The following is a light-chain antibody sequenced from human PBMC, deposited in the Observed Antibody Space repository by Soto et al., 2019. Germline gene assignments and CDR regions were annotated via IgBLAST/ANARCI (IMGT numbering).Light chain of an antibody. J-gene: IGKJ5*01. CDR1: QSVSSY. CDR3: QQYGSSPPT. V-gene: IGKV3-20*01. Sequence: ETVLTKSPSTLSLSPGERATLSCRASQSVSSYLALYQQKPGQAPRLLIYGASTRATGIPARFSGSGSGTDFTLTISRLEPEDFAVYYCQQYGSSPPTFGQGTRLEIK. CDR2: GAS.